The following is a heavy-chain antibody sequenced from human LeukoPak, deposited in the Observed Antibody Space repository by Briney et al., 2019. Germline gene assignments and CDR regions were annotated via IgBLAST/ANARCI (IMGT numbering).Heavy chain of an antibody. CDR1: GFTFSSYG. J-gene: IGHJ4*02. Sequence: GGSLRLSCAASGFTFSSYGMNWVRQAPGKGLEWVSSISSSSRDIYHADSVKGRFTISRDNAKNSLYLQMNSLRADDTAVYYCARDKVAITGTTFHYWGQGTLVTVSS. CDR3: ARDKVAITGTTFHY. V-gene: IGHV3-21*01. CDR2: ISSSSRDI. D-gene: IGHD1-7*01.